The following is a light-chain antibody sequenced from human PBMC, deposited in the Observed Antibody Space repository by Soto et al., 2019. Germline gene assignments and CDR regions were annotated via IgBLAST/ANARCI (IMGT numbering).Light chain of an antibody. J-gene: IGKJ3*01. V-gene: IGKV1-39*01. CDR1: QSISSY. Sequence: DIQMTQSPSSLSASVGDRVTITCRASQSISSYLNWYQQKPGKAPKLLIYAASSLQSGVPSRFSGSGSGTDFPPTISSLQHEDFATYYCQQSYSGFTFGPGTKVDIK. CDR3: QQSYSGFT. CDR2: AAS.